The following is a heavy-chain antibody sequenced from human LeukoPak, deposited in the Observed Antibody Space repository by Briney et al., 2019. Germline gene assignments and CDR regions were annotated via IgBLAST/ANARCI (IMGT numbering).Heavy chain of an antibody. D-gene: IGHD3-3*01. Sequence: GGSLRLSCAASGFTFDDYAMHWVRQAPGQGLEWVSLSSGDGGSTYYADSLKGRFTISRDNTKNSLYLQMNSLRTEDTALYYCAKDIPRGFWSGFSYYYYYYGMDVWGQGTTVTVSS. CDR2: SSGDGGST. V-gene: IGHV3-43*02. J-gene: IGHJ6*02. CDR3: AKDIPRGFWSGFSYYYYYYGMDV. CDR1: GFTFDDYA.